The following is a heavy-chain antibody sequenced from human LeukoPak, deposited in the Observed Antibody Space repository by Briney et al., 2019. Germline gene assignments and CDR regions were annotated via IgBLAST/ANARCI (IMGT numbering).Heavy chain of an antibody. D-gene: IGHD1-26*01. CDR2: ISAYNGNT. Sequence: GASVKVSCKASGYTFTSYGISWVRQAPGQGLEWMGWISAYNGNTNYALKLQGRVTMTTDTSTSTAYMELRSLRSDDTAVYYCARDRVGWSYPGDAFDIWGQGTMVTVSS. CDR1: GYTFTSYG. V-gene: IGHV1-18*01. J-gene: IGHJ3*02. CDR3: ARDRVGWSYPGDAFDI.